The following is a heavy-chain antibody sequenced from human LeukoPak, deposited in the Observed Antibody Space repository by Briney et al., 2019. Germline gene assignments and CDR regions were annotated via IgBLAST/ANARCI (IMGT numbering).Heavy chain of an antibody. J-gene: IGHJ6*04. D-gene: IGHD3-10*01. CDR2: INHSGST. CDR3: ARGLGITMVRGVTPDYYYGMDV. V-gene: IGHV4-34*01. Sequence: SETLSLTCAVYGGSFSGYYWSWIRQPPGKGLEWIGEINHSGSTNYNPSLKSRVTISVDTSKNQFSLKLSSVTAADTAVYYRARGLGITMVRGVTPDYYYGMDVWGKGTTVTVSS. CDR1: GGSFSGYY.